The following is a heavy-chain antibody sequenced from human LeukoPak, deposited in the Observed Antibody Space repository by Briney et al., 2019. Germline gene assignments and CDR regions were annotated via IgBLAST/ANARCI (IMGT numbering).Heavy chain of an antibody. CDR1: GGSISSSSYY. Sequence: SETLSLTCTVSGGSISSSSYYWGWIRQPPGKGLEWIGSIYYSGSTYYNPSLKSRVTISVDTSKNQFSLKLSSVTAADTAVYYCARGAKDYDFWSGYYTGEAAYNWFDPWGQGTLVTVSS. J-gene: IGHJ5*02. CDR2: IYYSGST. D-gene: IGHD3-3*01. CDR3: ARGAKDYDFWSGYYTGEAAYNWFDP. V-gene: IGHV4-39*07.